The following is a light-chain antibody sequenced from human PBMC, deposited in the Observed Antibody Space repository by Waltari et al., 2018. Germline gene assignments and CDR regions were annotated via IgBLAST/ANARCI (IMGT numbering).Light chain of an antibody. CDR1: QSVGRS. Sequence: VLTPPPGTPSLSSGERTTLSCRASQSVGRSFAWYQQKPGQAPRLLIYGAFIRATGIADRFSGSGSGTDFSLTISRLEPEDFAVYYCQHYVSLPVTFGRGTKVEIK. V-gene: IGKV3-20*01. J-gene: IGKJ4*02. CDR3: QHYVSLPVT. CDR2: GAF.